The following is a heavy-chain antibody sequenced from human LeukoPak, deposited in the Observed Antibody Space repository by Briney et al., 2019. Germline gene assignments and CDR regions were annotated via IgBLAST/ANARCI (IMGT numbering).Heavy chain of an antibody. CDR3: ARAPRGLWFGELSFDY. V-gene: IGHV1-2*02. CDR2: INPPSGGT. D-gene: IGHD3-10*01. Sequence: GAAVKVSFKASGYSFTGYYRHWVRQAPGQVLEGMGWINPPSGGTNFAQKFKGSVPMTRDTSLPTAYMELHRLRSDETAVYYCARAPRGLWFGELSFDYWGPGTLVTVSS. J-gene: IGHJ4*02. CDR1: GYSFTGYY.